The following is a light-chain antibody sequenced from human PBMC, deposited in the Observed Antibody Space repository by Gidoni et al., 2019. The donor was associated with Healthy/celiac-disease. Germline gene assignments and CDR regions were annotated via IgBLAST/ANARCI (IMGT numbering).Light chain of an antibody. Sequence: DIQMTQSPSSLSASVGDRVTITCQASQDISDSLNWYQQKPGKAPKLLIYDASNLETGVPSRFSGSGSGTDFTFTISNLQPEDIATYSCKQYDNRPLTVGGGTKVESK. CDR3: KQYDNRPLT. J-gene: IGKJ4*02. CDR1: QDISDS. CDR2: DAS. V-gene: IGKV1-33*01.